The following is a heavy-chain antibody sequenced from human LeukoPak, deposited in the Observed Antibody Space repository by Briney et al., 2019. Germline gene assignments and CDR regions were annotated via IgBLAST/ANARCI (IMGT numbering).Heavy chain of an antibody. CDR2: IKKDGSEK. Sequence: GGTLRLSCAASGFTFSSYWMSWVRQAPGKGLEWVANIKKDGSEKYYVDSVKGRFTVSRDNAKTSLYLQMNSLRAEDTAVYYCARDLSGVTGYTYGRGIDYWGQGTLVTVSS. D-gene: IGHD5-18*01. CDR3: ARDLSGVTGYTYGRGIDY. V-gene: IGHV3-7*01. J-gene: IGHJ4*02. CDR1: GFTFSSYW.